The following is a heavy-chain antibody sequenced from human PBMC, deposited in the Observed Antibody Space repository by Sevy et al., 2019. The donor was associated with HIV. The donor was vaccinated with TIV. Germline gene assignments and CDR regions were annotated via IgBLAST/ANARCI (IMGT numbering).Heavy chain of an antibody. J-gene: IGHJ5*02. CDR1: GFTFSRSI. CDR3: ARSDYGDYVGWFDP. Sequence: GGSLRLSCAASGFTFSRSIINWVRQAPGKGLEWVSSISGTGSTIYYADSVKGRFTISRDNAKNSLYLQMHSLRDEDTAVYYCARSDYGDYVGWFDPWGQGTLVTVSS. CDR2: ISGTGSTI. V-gene: IGHV3-48*02. D-gene: IGHD4-17*01.